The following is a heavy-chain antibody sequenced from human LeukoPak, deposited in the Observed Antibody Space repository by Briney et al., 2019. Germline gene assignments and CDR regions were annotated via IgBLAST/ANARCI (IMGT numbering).Heavy chain of an antibody. J-gene: IGHJ2*01. CDR3: AKGPTTVVTPIYWYFDL. V-gene: IGHV3-21*04. CDR2: ISSSSSYI. D-gene: IGHD4-23*01. CDR1: GFTFSSYS. Sequence: PGGSLRLSCAASGFTFSSYSMNWVRQAPGKGLEWVSSISSSSSYIYYADSVKGRFTISRDNAKNSLYLQMNSLRAEDTAVYYCAKGPTTVVTPIYWYFDLWGRGTLVTVSS.